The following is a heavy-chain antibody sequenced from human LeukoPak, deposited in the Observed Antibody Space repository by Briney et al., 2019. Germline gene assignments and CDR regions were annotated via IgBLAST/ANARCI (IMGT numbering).Heavy chain of an antibody. D-gene: IGHD2-15*01. Sequence: SVKVSRKDSGGTFSSYAISWVRQAPGQGLEWMGGCIPIFGTASYAQKFQGRVTITADESTSTAYMELSRLRSDDTAVYYCARDSADIVVVVAANPYYYYYMDVWGKGTTVTVSS. CDR3: ARDSADIVVVVAANPYYYYYMDV. J-gene: IGHJ6*03. CDR2: CIPIFGTA. CDR1: GGTFSSYA. V-gene: IGHV1-69*13.